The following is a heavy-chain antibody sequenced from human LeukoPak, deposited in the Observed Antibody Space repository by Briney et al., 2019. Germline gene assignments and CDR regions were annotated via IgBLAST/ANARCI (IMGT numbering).Heavy chain of an antibody. CDR2: ISSSSSYI. Sequence: PGGSLRLSCAASGFTFSSYEMNWVRQAPGKGLEWVSSISSSSSYIYYADSVKGRFTISRDNAKNSLYLQMNSLRAEDTAVYYCASVPDYYGSGSYYWGQGTLVTVSS. CDR3: ASVPDYYGSGSYY. D-gene: IGHD3-10*01. J-gene: IGHJ4*02. V-gene: IGHV3-21*01. CDR1: GFTFSSYE.